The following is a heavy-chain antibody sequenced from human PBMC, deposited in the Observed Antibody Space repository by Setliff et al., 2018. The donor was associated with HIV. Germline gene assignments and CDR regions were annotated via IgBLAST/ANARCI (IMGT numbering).Heavy chain of an antibody. V-gene: IGHV4-34*01. CDR2: INHSGDT. CDR1: GGSFSGYF. J-gene: IGHJ3*02. Sequence: SETLSLTCAVYGGSFSGYFWSWLRQSPGKGLEWIGEINHSGDTYYNPSLKSRVSISIDTSKNQFSLKLNSVTAADTALYYCARGRDYVWGNYHYSGGGAFDIGGQGTAVTVSS. D-gene: IGHD3-16*02. CDR3: ARGRDYVWGNYHYSGGGAFDI.